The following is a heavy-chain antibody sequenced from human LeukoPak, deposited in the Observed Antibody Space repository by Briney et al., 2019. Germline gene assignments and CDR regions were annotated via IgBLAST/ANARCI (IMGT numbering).Heavy chain of an antibody. CDR1: GGSISSGGYY. Sequence: PSQTLSLTCTVSGGSISSGGYYWSWIRQHPGKGLEWIGYIYYSGSTYYNPSLKSRVTISVDTSKNQFSLKLSSVTAADTAVYYCAMTLASDCGGDCYSPHFDYWGQGTLVTVSS. V-gene: IGHV4-31*03. CDR3: AMTLASDCGGDCYSPHFDY. D-gene: IGHD2-21*02. CDR2: IYYSGST. J-gene: IGHJ4*02.